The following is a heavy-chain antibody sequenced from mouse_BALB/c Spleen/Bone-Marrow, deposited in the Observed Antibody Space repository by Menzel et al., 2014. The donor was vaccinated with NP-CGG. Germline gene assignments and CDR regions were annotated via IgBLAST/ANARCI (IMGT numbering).Heavy chain of an antibody. V-gene: IGHV6-6*02. J-gene: IGHJ4*01. CDR2: IRLKSNNYAT. CDR1: GFTFSNYW. CDR3: TGRGRVYAMDY. Sequence: DVHLVESGGGLVQPGGSMKLSCVASGFTFSNYWMNWVRQSPEKGLEWVAEIRLKSNNYATHYAESVKGRFTISRDDSKSSVYLQMNNLRAEDTGIYYCTGRGRVYAMDYWSQAASFTISS.